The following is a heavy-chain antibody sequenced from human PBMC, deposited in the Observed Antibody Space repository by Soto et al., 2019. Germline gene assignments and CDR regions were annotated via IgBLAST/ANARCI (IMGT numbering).Heavy chain of an antibody. J-gene: IGHJ3*02. V-gene: IGHV3-74*01. CDR1: GFTFSSYW. D-gene: IGHD4-17*01. Sequence: EVQLVESGGGLVQPGGSLRLSCAVSGFTFSSYWMYWVRQAPGKGLVWVSRINTDGSSTSYADSVRARFTISRDSAKNTLYLQMNSLRDEDTAVYYCSRGRDYAFDIWGQGTMVTVSS. CDR3: SRGRDYAFDI. CDR2: INTDGSST.